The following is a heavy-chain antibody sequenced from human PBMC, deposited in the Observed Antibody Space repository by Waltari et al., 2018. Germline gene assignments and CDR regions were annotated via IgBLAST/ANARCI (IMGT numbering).Heavy chain of an antibody. CDR3: VRDRTTVAASPGDY. V-gene: IGHV1-2*07. CDR2: VNPDNGNA. CDR1: GYIFINYY. D-gene: IGHD1-1*01. J-gene: IGHJ4*02. Sequence: QVVLVQSGAEVKKPGASVKVSVKGSGYIFINYYLTVVAQAPGQGTKWMGWVNPDNGNANYAHKFWGRVTMTLATSSNTAFRDWRDLKSADTAVYYCVRDRTTVAASPGDYWGQGNLVTV.